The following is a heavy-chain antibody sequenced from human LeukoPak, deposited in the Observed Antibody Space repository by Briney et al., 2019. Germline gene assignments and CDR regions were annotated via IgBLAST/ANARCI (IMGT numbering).Heavy chain of an antibody. CDR1: GGSISSSSYY. D-gene: IGHD6-13*01. CDR2: IYYSGST. V-gene: IGHV4-39*01. CDR3: ATHTSSWYGRFGY. J-gene: IGHJ4*02. Sequence: SETLSLTCTVSGGSISSSSYYWGWIRQPPGKGLEWIGSIYYSGSTYYNPSLKSRVTISVDASKNQFSLKLSSVTAADTAVYYCATHTSSWYGRFGYWGQGTLVTVSS.